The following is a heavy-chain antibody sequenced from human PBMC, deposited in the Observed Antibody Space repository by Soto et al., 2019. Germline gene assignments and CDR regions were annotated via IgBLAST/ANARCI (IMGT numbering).Heavy chain of an antibody. Sequence: PGGSLRLSCAASGFTFSSYGMHWVRQAPGKGLEWVAVISYDGSNKYYADSVKGRFTISRDNSKDTLYLQMSSLRAGDTAVYYCAKDRRERTWYFDYWGQGTLVTVSS. J-gene: IGHJ4*02. CDR2: ISYDGSNK. D-gene: IGHD1-26*01. CDR1: GFTFSSYG. CDR3: AKDRRERTWYFDY. V-gene: IGHV3-30*18.